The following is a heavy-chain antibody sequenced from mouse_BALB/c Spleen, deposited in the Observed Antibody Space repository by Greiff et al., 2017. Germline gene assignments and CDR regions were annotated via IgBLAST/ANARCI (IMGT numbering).Heavy chain of an antibody. J-gene: IGHJ3*01. CDR3: ARSYSSGYVTWFAY. Sequence: DVMLVESGGGLVQPGGSRKLSCAASGFTFSSFGMHWVRQAPEKGLEWVAYISSGSSTIYYADTVKGRFTISRDNPKNTLFLQMTSLRSEDTAMYYCARSYSSGYVTWFAYWGQGTLVTVSA. D-gene: IGHD3-1*01. CDR1: GFTFSSFG. V-gene: IGHV5-17*02. CDR2: ISSGSSTI.